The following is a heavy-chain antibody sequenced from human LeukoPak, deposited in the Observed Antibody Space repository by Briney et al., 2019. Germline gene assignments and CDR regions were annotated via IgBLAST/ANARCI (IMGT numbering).Heavy chain of an antibody. Sequence: GGSLRLSCAASGFTFISYWMSWVRQARGKGLEWVANIKQDGSEKYYVDSVKGRFTISRDNAKNSLYLQMNSLRAEDTAVYYCAREGSRPVGPPDYWGQGTLVTVSS. J-gene: IGHJ4*02. CDR3: AREGSRPVGPPDY. V-gene: IGHV3-7*01. CDR2: IKQDGSEK. CDR1: GFTFISYW. D-gene: IGHD1-26*01.